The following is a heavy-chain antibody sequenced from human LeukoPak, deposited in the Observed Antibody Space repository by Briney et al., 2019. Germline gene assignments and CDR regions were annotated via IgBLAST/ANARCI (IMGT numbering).Heavy chain of an antibody. Sequence: GGSLRLSCSASTFTVDNKYMSWVRLAPGKGLEWVSVIYSVGITYYADSVKGRFTISRDNAKNTVYLEMNSLRAEDTAVYHCARGSYHQWYFDYWGQGTLVTVSS. CDR1: TFTVDNKY. J-gene: IGHJ4*02. CDR3: ARGSYHQWYFDY. V-gene: IGHV3-53*01. CDR2: IYSVGIT. D-gene: IGHD1-26*01.